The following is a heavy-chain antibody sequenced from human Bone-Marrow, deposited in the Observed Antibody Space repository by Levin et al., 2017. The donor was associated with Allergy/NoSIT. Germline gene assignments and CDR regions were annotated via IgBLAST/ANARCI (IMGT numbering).Heavy chain of an antibody. J-gene: IGHJ4*02. CDR1: GFTFSSHA. V-gene: IGHV3-23*01. Sequence: GGSLRLSCAASGFTFSSHAMRWFRRAPGKGLEWVSSISDSGGGTYYADSVRGRFTVSGDNSKNTLYLQMNSLRVEDTAIYYCTKQMATVRTSDYWGQGTLVTVSS. D-gene: IGHD5-24*01. CDR2: ISDSGGGT. CDR3: TKQMATVRTSDY.